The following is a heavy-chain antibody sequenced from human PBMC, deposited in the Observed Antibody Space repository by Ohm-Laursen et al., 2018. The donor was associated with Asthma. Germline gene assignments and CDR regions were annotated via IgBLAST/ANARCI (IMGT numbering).Heavy chain of an antibody. CDR3: ARDGPELPTELDY. CDR1: GFTFSSYS. V-gene: IGHV3-48*04. D-gene: IGHD1-14*01. J-gene: IGHJ4*02. Sequence: SLRLSCAASGFTFSSYSMDWVRQAPGKGLEWVSYITSYSSTTYYADSVKGRFTISRDNAKNSLYLQMNSLRAEDTAVYYCARDGPELPTELDYWGPGTLVTVSS. CDR2: ITSYSSTT.